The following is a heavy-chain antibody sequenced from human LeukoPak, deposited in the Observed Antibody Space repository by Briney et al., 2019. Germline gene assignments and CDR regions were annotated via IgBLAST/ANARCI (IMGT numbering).Heavy chain of an antibody. J-gene: IGHJ3*02. CDR3: ARQFPNATEGFDI. V-gene: IGHV4-34*01. CDR2: INHSGST. Sequence: SETLSLTCAVYGGSFSGYYWSWLRQPPGKGLEWIGEINHSGSTNYNLSLKSPVTISVDTSKNQFSLKLTSVTAADTAVYYCARQFPNATEGFDIWGQGTMVTVSS. CDR1: GGSFSGYY. D-gene: IGHD2-15*01.